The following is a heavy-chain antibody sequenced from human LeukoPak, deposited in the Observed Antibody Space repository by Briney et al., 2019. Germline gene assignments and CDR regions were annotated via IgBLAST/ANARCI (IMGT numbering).Heavy chain of an antibody. Sequence: ASVKVSCKASGYTFISYAMNWVRQAPGQGLEWMGWINTNTGHPTYAQGFTGRFVFSLDTSVSTAYLQISSLKAEDTAVFYCARTREAGMTRFDYWGQGTLVTVSS. CDR3: ARTREAGMTRFDY. CDR1: GYTFISYA. D-gene: IGHD3-10*01. J-gene: IGHJ4*02. CDR2: INTNTGHP. V-gene: IGHV7-4-1*02.